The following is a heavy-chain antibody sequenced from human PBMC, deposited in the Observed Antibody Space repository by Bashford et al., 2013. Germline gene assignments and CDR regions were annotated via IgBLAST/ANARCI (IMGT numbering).Heavy chain of an antibody. Sequence: GSLRLSCAASGFTFSYHYMDWVRQAPGKGLEWVGRIRNEANSYTTEYAASLKGRFTISRDNAKNTLYLQMNSLRAEDTAVYYCAKDRGSVVTAFYYYYGMDVWGQGTTVTVSS. J-gene: IGHJ6*02. D-gene: IGHD2-21*02. CDR1: GFTFSYHY. CDR3: AKDRGSVVTAFYYYYGMDV. CDR2: IRNEANSYTT. V-gene: IGHV3-72*01.